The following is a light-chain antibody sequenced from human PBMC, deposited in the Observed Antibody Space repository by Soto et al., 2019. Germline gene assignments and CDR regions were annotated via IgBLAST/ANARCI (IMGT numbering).Light chain of an antibody. CDR3: CSYTTSNTRQIV. Sequence: QSVLTQPASGSGSPGQSITISCTGTSSDVGGYNYASWYQQHPGKAPKFMIYDVSNRPSGVSNRFSGSKSGNTASLTISGLQAEDEADYYCCSYTTSNTRQIVFGTGTKVTVL. CDR1: SSDVGGYNY. J-gene: IGLJ1*01. CDR2: DVS. V-gene: IGLV2-14*01.